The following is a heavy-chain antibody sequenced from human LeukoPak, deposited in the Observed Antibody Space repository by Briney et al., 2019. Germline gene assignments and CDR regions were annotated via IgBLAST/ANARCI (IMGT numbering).Heavy chain of an antibody. V-gene: IGHV3-33*01. J-gene: IGHJ4*02. CDR1: GFTFSSYG. CDR2: IWYDGTEK. CDR3: ARDSASSGDLAFDS. D-gene: IGHD3-10*01. Sequence: GGSLRLSCAASGFTFSSYGMHWVRQAPGKGLEWVALIWYDGTEKYYADSVKGRFTIARDNSKNTLFLQMNSLRVEDTAVYHCARDSASSGDLAFDSWGQGTLVTVSS.